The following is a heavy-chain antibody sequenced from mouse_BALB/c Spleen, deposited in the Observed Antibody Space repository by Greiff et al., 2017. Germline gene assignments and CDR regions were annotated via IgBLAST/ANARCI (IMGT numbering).Heavy chain of an antibody. CDR2: IRNKANGYTT. D-gene: IGHD4-1*01. Sequence: DVKLVESGGGLVQPGGSLRLSCATSGFTFTDYYMSWVRQPPGKALEWLGFIRNKANGYTTEYSASVKGRFTISRDNSQSILYLQMNTLRAEDSATYYCARELTSHFDYWGQGTTLTVSS. CDR3: ARELTSHFDY. CDR1: GFTFTDYY. J-gene: IGHJ2*01. V-gene: IGHV7-3*02.